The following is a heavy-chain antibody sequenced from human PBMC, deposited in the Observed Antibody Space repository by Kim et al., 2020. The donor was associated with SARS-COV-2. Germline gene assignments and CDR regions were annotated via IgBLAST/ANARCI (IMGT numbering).Heavy chain of an antibody. CDR2: T. D-gene: IGHD3-3*01. J-gene: IGHJ5*01. V-gene: IGHV3-74*01. CDR3: SKDTFGPEDS. Sequence: TNHAASVKGRFTISRDSAKNTLLLQMNSLRVDDTAVYYCSKDTFGPEDSWGQGILVTVSS.